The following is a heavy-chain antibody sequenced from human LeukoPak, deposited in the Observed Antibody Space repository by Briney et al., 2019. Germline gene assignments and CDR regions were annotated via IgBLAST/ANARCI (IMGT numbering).Heavy chain of an antibody. CDR2: LHPGLDT. J-gene: IGHJ4*02. Sequence: SETLSLTCSVSGYSINSAYYWAWIRQSPGRGLEWIAFLHPGLDTYYNPSLQSRVTISMDESQNLFSLGLTSVTASDTAVYFCAAMTAVIRGRRFDSWGQGALVTVSS. D-gene: IGHD4-17*01. CDR1: GYSINSAYY. V-gene: IGHV4-38-2*02. CDR3: AAMTAVIRGRRFDS.